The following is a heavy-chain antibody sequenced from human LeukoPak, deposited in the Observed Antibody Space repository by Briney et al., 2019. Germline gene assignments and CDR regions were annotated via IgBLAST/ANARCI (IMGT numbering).Heavy chain of an antibody. J-gene: IGHJ4*02. D-gene: IGHD2-15*01. Sequence: TSQTLSLTCTVSGGSISSGGYYWSWIRQHPGKGLEWIGYIYYSGSTYYNPSLKGRVTISVDTSKNQFSLKLSSVTAADTAVYYCARDTRYCSGGSCYRHIDYWGQGTLVTVSS. CDR3: ARDTRYCSGGSCYRHIDY. CDR2: IYYSGST. CDR1: GGSISSGGYY. V-gene: IGHV4-31*03.